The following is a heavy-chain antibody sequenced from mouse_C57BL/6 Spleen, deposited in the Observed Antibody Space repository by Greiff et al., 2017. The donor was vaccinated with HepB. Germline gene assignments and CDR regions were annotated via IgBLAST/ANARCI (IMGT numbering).Heavy chain of an antibody. CDR2: IDPSDSYT. CDR1: GYTFTSYW. J-gene: IGHJ3*01. D-gene: IGHD1-1*01. V-gene: IGHV1-50*01. Sequence: VQLQQPGAELVKPGASVKLSCKASGYTFTSYWMQWVKQRPGQGLEWIGEIDPSDSYTNYNQKFKGKATLTVDTSSSTAYMQLSSLTSEDSAVYYCAILLRSAWFAYWGQGTLVTVSA. CDR3: AILLRSAWFAY.